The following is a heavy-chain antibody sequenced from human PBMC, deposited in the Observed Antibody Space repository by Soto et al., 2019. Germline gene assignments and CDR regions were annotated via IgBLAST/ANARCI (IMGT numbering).Heavy chain of an antibody. CDR2: KFYGENYE. CDR1: GFTFSDYG. Sequence: GGSLRLSCAASGFTFSDYGMHWLRQAPGKGLEWVAVKFYGENYEYYADYVKGRFTIFSDTARNTLSLQMNSLTVEDTAVYYCAKALGGDRSCSSVSCHYLDHWGQGTLVTVSS. CDR3: AKALGGDRSCSSVSCHYLDH. D-gene: IGHD2-2*01. V-gene: IGHV3-30*18. J-gene: IGHJ4*02.